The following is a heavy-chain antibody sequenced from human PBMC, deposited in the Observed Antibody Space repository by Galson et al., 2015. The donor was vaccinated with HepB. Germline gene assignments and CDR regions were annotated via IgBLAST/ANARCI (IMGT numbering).Heavy chain of an antibody. V-gene: IGHV3-23*01. CDR3: AKAANCSSTSCYTPKSPEETAPFDY. D-gene: IGHD2-2*02. J-gene: IGHJ4*02. Sequence: SLRLSCAASGFTFSSYAMSWVRQAPGKGLEWVSAISGSGGSTYYADSVKGRFTISRDNSKNTLYLQMNSLRAEDTAVYYCAKAANCSSTSCYTPKSPEETAPFDYWGQGTLVTVSS. CDR1: GFTFSSYA. CDR2: ISGSGGST.